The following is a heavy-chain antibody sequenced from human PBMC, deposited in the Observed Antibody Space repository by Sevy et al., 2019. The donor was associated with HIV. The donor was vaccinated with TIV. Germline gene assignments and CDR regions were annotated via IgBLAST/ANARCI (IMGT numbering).Heavy chain of an antibody. CDR3: ARGKSGYGYALNY. CDR1: GFTVNSNY. V-gene: IGHV3-66*01. Sequence: GGSLRLSCAASGFTVNSNYMTWVRQAPGKGLEGVSVIHSDDTTYHADSVKDGFTISRDNFKNTLYLHMSSLRAEDTVVYYCARGKSGYGYALNYWGQGTLVTVSS. J-gene: IGHJ4*02. D-gene: IGHD5-18*01. CDR2: IHSDDTT.